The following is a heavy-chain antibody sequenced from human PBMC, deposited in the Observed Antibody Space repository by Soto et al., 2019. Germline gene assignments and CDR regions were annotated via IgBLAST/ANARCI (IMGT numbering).Heavy chain of an antibody. CDR1: GFTFTSSA. V-gene: IGHV1-58*01. D-gene: IGHD3-22*01. CDR3: AADRYSSGYSKGVLVYGMDV. J-gene: IGHJ6*02. Sequence: QMQLVQSGPEVKKPGTSVKVSCKASGFTFTSSAVQWVRQARGQRLEWIGWIVVGSGNTNYAQKFQERVTITRDMSTSTAYMELSSLRSEDTAVYYCAADRYSSGYSKGVLVYGMDVWGQGTTVTVSS. CDR2: IVVGSGNT.